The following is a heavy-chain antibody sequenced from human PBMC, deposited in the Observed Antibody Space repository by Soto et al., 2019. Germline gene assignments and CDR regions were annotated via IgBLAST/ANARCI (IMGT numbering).Heavy chain of an antibody. Sequence: GGSLRLSCAASGFTVSSNYMSWVRQAPGKGLEWVSVIYSGGSTYYADSVKGRFTISRHNSKNTLYLQMNSLRAEDTAVDYCARGGNSSSARYYFDYWGQGTLVTVSS. CDR3: ARGGNSSSARYYFDY. CDR2: IYSGGST. J-gene: IGHJ4*02. V-gene: IGHV3-53*04. D-gene: IGHD6-6*01. CDR1: GFTVSSNY.